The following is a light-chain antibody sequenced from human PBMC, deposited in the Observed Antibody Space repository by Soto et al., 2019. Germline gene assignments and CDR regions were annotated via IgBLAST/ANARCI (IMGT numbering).Light chain of an antibody. V-gene: IGLV1-51*02. CDR2: EDN. CDR1: SSNIENNY. Sequence: QSVLTQPPSVSAAPGQKVTISCSGSSSNIENNYVSWYRQLPGTAPKLLIYEDNKRPSGIPDRFSGSKSGTSATLGITGLENGDEADSYCTTWDSSLSGGVFGTGTTVTVL. J-gene: IGLJ1*01. CDR3: TTWDSSLSGGV.